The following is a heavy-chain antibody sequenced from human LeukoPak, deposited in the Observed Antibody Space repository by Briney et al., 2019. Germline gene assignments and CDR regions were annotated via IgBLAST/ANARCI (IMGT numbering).Heavy chain of an antibody. Sequence: SETLSLTCTVSGGSISSYYWSWIRQPPGKGLEWIGYIYYSGSTNYNPSLKSRVTISVDTSKNQFSLKLTSVTAADTGVYYCARVGFYARAFDIWGQGTMITVSS. J-gene: IGHJ3*02. CDR1: GGSISSYY. D-gene: IGHD2/OR15-2a*01. CDR3: ARVGFYARAFDI. CDR2: IYYSGST. V-gene: IGHV4-59*01.